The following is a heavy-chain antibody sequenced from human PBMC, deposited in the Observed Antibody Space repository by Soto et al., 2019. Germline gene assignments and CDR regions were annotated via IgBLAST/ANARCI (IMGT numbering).Heavy chain of an antibody. D-gene: IGHD2-2*01. V-gene: IGHV4-30-2*03. J-gene: IGHJ6*02. CDR2: MYYSGST. CDR1: GGSISSGGYS. CDR3: ARIVVIPAAPDYYNYYGVDV. Sequence: SETLSLTCAVSGGSISSGGYSCNWIRQPPGKGLEWIGNMYYSGSTYYNLSLKSRVTMSVDTSKNQLSLKISSVTAADTSVYYCARIVVIPAAPDYYNYYGVDVWGQGTTVTVSS.